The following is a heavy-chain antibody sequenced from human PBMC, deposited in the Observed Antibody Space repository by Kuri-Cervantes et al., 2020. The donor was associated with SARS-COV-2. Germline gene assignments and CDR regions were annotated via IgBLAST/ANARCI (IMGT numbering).Heavy chain of an antibody. CDR1: GFTFSSYS. V-gene: IGHV3-48*01. D-gene: IGHD1-26*01. CDR3: ARYYSGSYYYYYYMDV. J-gene: IGHJ6*03. CDR2: ISSSSSTI. Sequence: GGSLRLSCAASGFTFSSYSMNWVRQAPGKGLEWVSYISSSSSTIYYADSVKGRFTISRDNAKNSLYLQMNSLRAEDTAVYYCARYYSGSYYYYYYMDVWGKGTMVTVSS.